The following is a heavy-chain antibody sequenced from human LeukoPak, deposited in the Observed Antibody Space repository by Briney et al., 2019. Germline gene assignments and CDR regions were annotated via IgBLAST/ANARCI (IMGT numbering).Heavy chain of an antibody. CDR1: GFTFSSYW. J-gene: IGHJ4*02. D-gene: IGHD3-3*01. CDR2: IKQDGSET. V-gene: IGHV3-7*01. Sequence: PGGSLRLSCAASGFTFSSYWMSWVRRAPGKGLEWVANIKQDGSETYYVDSVRGRFTISRDNARNSLYLQMNSLRGEDTAIYYCARDFWGAYRVDFFDFWGQGALVTVSS. CDR3: ARDFWGAYRVDFFDF.